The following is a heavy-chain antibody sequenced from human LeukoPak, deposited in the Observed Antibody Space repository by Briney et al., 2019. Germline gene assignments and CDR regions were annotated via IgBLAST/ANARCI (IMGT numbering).Heavy chain of an antibody. CDR3: ARRYSVNWFDP. D-gene: IGHD5-12*01. Sequence: ASVKVSCKASGYTFTNYYIYWVRQAPGQGLEWMGIINPSGGSTSYAQMFQDRVTMTRDTSTSTAYMELSSLRSEDTAMYYCARRYSVNWFDPWGQGTLVTVSS. CDR1: GYTFTNYY. CDR2: INPSGGST. J-gene: IGHJ5*02. V-gene: IGHV1-46*01.